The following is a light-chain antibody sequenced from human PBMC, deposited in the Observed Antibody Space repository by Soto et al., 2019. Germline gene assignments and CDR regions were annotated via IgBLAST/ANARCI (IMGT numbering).Light chain of an antibody. CDR1: QSVSIN. V-gene: IGKV3-15*01. CDR2: GAS. CDR3: QQYNNWPLLT. Sequence: EIVMTQSPATLSVSPGERATLSCRASQSVSINLAWYQQKPCQAPRLLIYGASTRATGIPARFSGSGSGTEFTLTISSLQSEDFAVYYCQQYNNWPLLTFGQGTKVEMK. J-gene: IGKJ1*01.